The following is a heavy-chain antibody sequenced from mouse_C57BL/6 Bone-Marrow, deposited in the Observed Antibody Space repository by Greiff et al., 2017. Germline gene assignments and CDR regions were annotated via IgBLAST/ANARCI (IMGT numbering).Heavy chain of an antibody. J-gene: IGHJ3*01. V-gene: IGHV8-8*01. Sequence: QVTLKESGPGILQPSQTLSLTCSFSGFSLSTFGMGVGWIRQPSGKGLEWLAPIWWDDDKYYNPALKSRLSISKDTSKNQVFLKIANVETADTASYYCARIGGITTVVATPAWFAYWGQGTLVTVSA. CDR1: GFSLSTFGMG. CDR3: ARIGGITTVVATPAWFAY. D-gene: IGHD1-1*01. CDR2: IWWDDDK.